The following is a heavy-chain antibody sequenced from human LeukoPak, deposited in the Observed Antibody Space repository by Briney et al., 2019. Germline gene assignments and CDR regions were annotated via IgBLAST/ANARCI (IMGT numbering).Heavy chain of an antibody. V-gene: IGHV4-61*02. CDR3: ARYREGCNYVPHALDI. Sequence: SETLSLTCTVSGASVSSTDYFWNWIRQPAGKGLEWIGRIYASGNTDYNPSLKSRVTMSLDTSKNQFSLNMNSVTAADSAVYFCARYREGCNYVPHALDIWGQGTVVTVSS. D-gene: IGHD5-24*01. J-gene: IGHJ3*02. CDR1: GASVSSTDYF. CDR2: IYASGNT.